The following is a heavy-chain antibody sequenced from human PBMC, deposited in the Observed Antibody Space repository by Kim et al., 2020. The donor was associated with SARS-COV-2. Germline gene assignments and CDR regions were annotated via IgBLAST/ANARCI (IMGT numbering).Heavy chain of an antibody. CDR3: ARGSGSYSTGAY. D-gene: IGHD1-26*01. CDR1: GYTFTGYY. Sequence: ASVKVSCKASGYTFTGYYMHWVRQAPGQGLERMGWINPNSGGTNYAQQFQGRVTMTRDTSISTAYMELSRLRYDDTAVYYCARGSGSYSTGAYWGQGTLVTVSS. J-gene: IGHJ4*02. V-gene: IGHV1-2*02. CDR2: INPNSGGT.